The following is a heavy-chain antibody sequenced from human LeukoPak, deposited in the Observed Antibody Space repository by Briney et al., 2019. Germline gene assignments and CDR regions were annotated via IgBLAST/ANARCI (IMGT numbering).Heavy chain of an antibody. D-gene: IGHD3-10*01. Sequence: PSETLSLTCTVSGGSISSYYWSWIRQPPGKGLEWIGYIYYSGRTNYNPSLKSRVTISVETSKNQFSLKLSSVTAADTAVYYCARTNVLLWFGESSGAFDIWGQGTMVTVSS. V-gene: IGHV4-59*01. CDR2: IYYSGRT. J-gene: IGHJ3*02. CDR3: ARTNVLLWFGESSGAFDI. CDR1: GGSISSYY.